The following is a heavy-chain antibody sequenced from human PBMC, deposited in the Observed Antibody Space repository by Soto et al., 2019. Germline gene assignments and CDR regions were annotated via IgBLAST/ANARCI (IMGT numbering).Heavy chain of an antibody. D-gene: IGHD3-10*01. CDR2: IWYDGSNK. J-gene: IGHJ6*02. CDR3: ARDLGISNYYYGMDV. V-gene: IGHV3-33*01. Sequence: GGSLRLSCAASGFTFSSYGMHWVRQAPGKGLEWVAVIWYDGSNKYYADSVKGRFTISRDNSKNTLYLQMNSLRAEDTAVYYCARDLGISNYYYGMDVWGQGTTVTVSS. CDR1: GFTFSSYG.